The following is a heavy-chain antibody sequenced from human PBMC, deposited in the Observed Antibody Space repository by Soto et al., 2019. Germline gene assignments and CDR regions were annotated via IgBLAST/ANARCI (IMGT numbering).Heavy chain of an antibody. CDR3: ARDRHSTSSGYFDH. Sequence: GGSLRLSCVASGFTFSNYGMHWVRQAPGKGLEWVSVVWYDGSNTYSADSVKGRFTISRDNSKNTLFLQMSSLRVEDTAIYYCARDRHSTSSGYFDHWGQGTLVTVSS. V-gene: IGHV3-33*01. D-gene: IGHD6-6*01. CDR2: VWYDGSNT. CDR1: GFTFSNYG. J-gene: IGHJ4*02.